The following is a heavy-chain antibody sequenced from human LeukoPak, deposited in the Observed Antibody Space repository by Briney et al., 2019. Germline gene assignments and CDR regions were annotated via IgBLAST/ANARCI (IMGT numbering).Heavy chain of an antibody. D-gene: IGHD1-26*01. CDR1: GGTFSSYA. CDR3: AREWELLRSWFDP. J-gene: IGHJ5*02. V-gene: IGHV1-69*13. Sequence: SVKVSCKASGGTFSSYAISWVRQAPGQGLEWMGGIIPIFATANYAQKFQGRVTITADESTSTAYMELSSLRSEDTAVYYCAREWELLRSWFDPWGQGTLVTASS. CDR2: IIPIFATA.